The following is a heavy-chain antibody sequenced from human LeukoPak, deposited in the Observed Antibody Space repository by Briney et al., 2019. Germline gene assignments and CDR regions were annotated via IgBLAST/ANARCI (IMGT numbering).Heavy chain of an antibody. CDR1: GFTFSSYS. D-gene: IGHD2-2*01. V-gene: IGHV3-21*04. Sequence: GGSLRLSCAASGFTFSSYSMNWVRQAPGKGLEWVSSISSSSSYIYYADSVKGRFTISRDNAKNSLYLQMNSLRAEDTALYYCAKARRVVPAAPFDYWGQGTLVTVSS. CDR2: ISSSSSYI. CDR3: AKARRVVPAAPFDY. J-gene: IGHJ4*02.